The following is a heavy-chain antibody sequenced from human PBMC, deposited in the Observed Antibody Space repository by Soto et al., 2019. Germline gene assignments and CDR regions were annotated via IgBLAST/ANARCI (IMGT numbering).Heavy chain of an antibody. CDR2: IYHSGST. CDR1: GGSFSSYY. Sequence: SETLSLTCTASGGSFSSYYWAWIRQPPGKGLEWIGYIYHSGSTNYNPSLKSRVTISVDTSKSQFSLRLSSMTAADTAVYYCARERYSYGSSAFDFWGHGILVT. J-gene: IGHJ4*01. D-gene: IGHD5-18*01. V-gene: IGHV4-59*01. CDR3: ARERYSYGSSAFDF.